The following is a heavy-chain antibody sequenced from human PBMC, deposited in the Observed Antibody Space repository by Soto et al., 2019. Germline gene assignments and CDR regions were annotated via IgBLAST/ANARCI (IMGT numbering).Heavy chain of an antibody. D-gene: IGHD1-1*01. J-gene: IGHJ3*02. V-gene: IGHV3-30-3*01. CDR1: GFTFSSYA. Sequence: QAQLVESGGGVVQPGRSLRLSCAASGFTFSSYAMHWVRQAPGKGLEWVAVTSYDGSNKYYADSVKGRFTISRDNSKNTLYLQMNSLRAEDTAVYYCASGVARYKNAFDIWGQGTMVTVSS. CDR2: TSYDGSNK. CDR3: ASGVARYKNAFDI.